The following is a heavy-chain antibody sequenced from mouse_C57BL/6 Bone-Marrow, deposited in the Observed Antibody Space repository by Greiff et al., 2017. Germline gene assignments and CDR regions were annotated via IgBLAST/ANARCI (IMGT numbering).Heavy chain of an antibody. CDR1: GYTFTSYG. CDR2: IYPRSGNT. Sequence: QVQLQQSGAELARPGASVKLSCKASGYTFTSYGISWVKQRTGQGLEWIGEIYPRSGNTYYNEKFKGKATLTADKSSSTAYMELRSLTSADSAVYFCASSYYSNYPWFAYWGQGTLVTVSA. V-gene: IGHV1-81*01. CDR3: ASSYYSNYPWFAY. D-gene: IGHD2-5*01. J-gene: IGHJ3*01.